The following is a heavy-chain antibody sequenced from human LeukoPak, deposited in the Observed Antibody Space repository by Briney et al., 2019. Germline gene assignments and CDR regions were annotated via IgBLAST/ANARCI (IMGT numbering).Heavy chain of an antibody. CDR2: IIPIFGTA. D-gene: IGHD6-13*01. CDR3: ARSWSSSWYAPMRY. Sequence: AASVKVSCKASGGTFSSYAISWVRQAPGQGLEWMGGIIPIFGTANYAQKFQGRVTITTDESTSTAYMELSSLRSEDTAVYYCARSWSSSWYAPMRYWGQGTLVTVSS. V-gene: IGHV1-69*05. J-gene: IGHJ4*02. CDR1: GGTFSSYA.